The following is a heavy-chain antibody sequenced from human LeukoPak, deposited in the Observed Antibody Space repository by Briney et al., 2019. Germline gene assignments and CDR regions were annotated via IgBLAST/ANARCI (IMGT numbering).Heavy chain of an antibody. J-gene: IGHJ6*02. V-gene: IGHV1-69*04. CDR3: AKARVVVAATDGMDV. CDR2: IIPIFGIA. CDR1: GCTFTCYY. D-gene: IGHD2-15*01. Sequence: SVKVSCKASGCTFTCYYMHWVRQAPGQGLEWVGRIIPIFGIANYAQKFQGRVTITADKSTSTAYMELSSLRSEDTAVYYCAKARVVVAATDGMDVWGQGTTVTVSS.